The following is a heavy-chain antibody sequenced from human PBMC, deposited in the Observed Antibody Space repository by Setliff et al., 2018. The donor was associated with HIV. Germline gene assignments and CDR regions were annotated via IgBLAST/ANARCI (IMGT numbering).Heavy chain of an antibody. CDR3: TRELNGHTSSHYYFGLDV. V-gene: IGHV3-13*01. D-gene: IGHD6-6*01. CDR1: GFTFSNYE. Sequence: GGSLRLSCAASGFTFSNYEMSWVRQVTGEGLEWVSAIGTGGDTYYADSVKGRFTISRENAKNSLYLQMNNVRAGDTAVYYCTRELNGHTSSHYYFGLDVWGQGTTVTVSS. J-gene: IGHJ6*02. CDR2: IGTGGDT.